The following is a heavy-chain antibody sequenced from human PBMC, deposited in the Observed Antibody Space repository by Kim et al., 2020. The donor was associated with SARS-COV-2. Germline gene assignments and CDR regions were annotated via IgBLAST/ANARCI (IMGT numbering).Heavy chain of an antibody. J-gene: IGHJ4*02. CDR2: INHSGST. CDR1: GGSFSGYY. CDR3: ARGSGYPAVLDY. V-gene: IGHV4-34*01. D-gene: IGHD3-22*01. Sequence: SETLSLTCAVYGGSFSGYYWSWIRQPPGKGLEWIGEINHSGSTNYNPSLKSRVTISVDTSKNQFSLKLSSVTAADTAVYYCARGSGYPAVLDYWGQGTLVTVSS.